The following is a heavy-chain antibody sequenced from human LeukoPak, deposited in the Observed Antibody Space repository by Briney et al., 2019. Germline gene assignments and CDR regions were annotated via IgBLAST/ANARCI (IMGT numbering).Heavy chain of an antibody. Sequence: ASVKVSCKTSRYSFTNYAIRWVRQAPGRGLGWMGWNNTITGNPTYAQGFTGRFVFSSDTSVSTTYLQISSLKAEDTAVYYCARRAGAYSHPYDYWGQGTLVTVSS. CDR1: RYSFTNYA. J-gene: IGHJ4*02. CDR3: ARRAGAYSHPYDY. V-gene: IGHV7-4-1*02. D-gene: IGHD4/OR15-4a*01. CDR2: NNTITGNP.